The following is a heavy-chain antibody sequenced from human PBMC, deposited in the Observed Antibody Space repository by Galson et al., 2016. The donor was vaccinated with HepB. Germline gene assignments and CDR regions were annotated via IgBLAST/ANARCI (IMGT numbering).Heavy chain of an antibody. D-gene: IGHD3-22*01. V-gene: IGHV1-18*01. CDR3: ARVEDFYDNRDYSDS. CDR2: ISGYNGKT. J-gene: IGHJ4*02. Sequence: SVKVSCKASGYSFTSCYMSWVRQAPGQGLEWMGWISGYNGKTMYAQKFQGRVTMTTDTSTRTAYMELRSLRPDDAATYYCARVEDFYDNRDYSDSWGQGTLISVSS. CDR1: GYSFTSCY.